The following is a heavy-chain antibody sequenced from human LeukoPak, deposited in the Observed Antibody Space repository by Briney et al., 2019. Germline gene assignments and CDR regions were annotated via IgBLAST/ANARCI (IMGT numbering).Heavy chain of an antibody. CDR1: GFTFSSYA. V-gene: IGHV3-23*01. CDR3: AKDRRISKYSGSYYTPSLDY. J-gene: IGHJ4*02. D-gene: IGHD1-26*01. CDR2: ISGSGGST. Sequence: TGGSLRLSCAASGFTFSSYAMSWVRQAPGKGLEWVSAISGSGGSTYYADSVKGRFTISRDNSKNTLYLQMNSLRAEDTAVYYCAKDRRISKYSGSYYTPSLDYWGQGTLVTVSS.